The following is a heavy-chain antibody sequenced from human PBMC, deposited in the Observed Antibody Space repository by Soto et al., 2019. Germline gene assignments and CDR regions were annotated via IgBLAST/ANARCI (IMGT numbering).Heavy chain of an antibody. Sequence: EVQLVESWGGLVQPGGSLRLSCVASGFTFDYYWQLWVRQAPGEGLMWVSRLQTDGSNPDYADSVKGRFTISRDNAKNTLYLTMNNLGAEDMAVYYCARGGDPDYWGQGTLVTVSS. V-gene: IGHV3-74*01. CDR1: GFTFDYYW. CDR3: ARGGDPDY. CDR2: LQTDGSNP. D-gene: IGHD2-21*02. J-gene: IGHJ4*02.